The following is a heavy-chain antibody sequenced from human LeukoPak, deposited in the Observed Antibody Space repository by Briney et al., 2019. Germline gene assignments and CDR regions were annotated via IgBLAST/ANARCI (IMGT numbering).Heavy chain of an antibody. V-gene: IGHV4-39*01. CDR1: GGSISSTTYY. CDR2: IFYSGST. J-gene: IGHJ4*02. D-gene: IGHD6-13*01. Sequence: SETLSLTCTVSGGSISSTTYYWGWIRQPPGKGLEWIGTIFYSGSTYYNPFLKSRVTISVDTSKNQFSLKLSSVTAADTAVYYCAKGIRDGHYFDYWGQGTLVTVSS. CDR3: AKGIRDGHYFDY.